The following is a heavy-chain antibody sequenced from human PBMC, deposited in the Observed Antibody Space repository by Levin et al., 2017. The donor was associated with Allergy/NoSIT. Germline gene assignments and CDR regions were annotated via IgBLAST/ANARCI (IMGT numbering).Heavy chain of an antibody. CDR2: ISSSSSTI. Sequence: GESLKISCAASGFTFSSYSMNWVRQAPGKGLEWVSYISSSSSTIYYADSVKGRFTISRDNAKNSLYLQMNSLRAEDTAVYYCAREDIVATNDYWGQGTLVTVSS. D-gene: IGHD5-12*01. CDR1: GFTFSSYS. CDR3: AREDIVATNDY. J-gene: IGHJ4*02. V-gene: IGHV3-48*01.